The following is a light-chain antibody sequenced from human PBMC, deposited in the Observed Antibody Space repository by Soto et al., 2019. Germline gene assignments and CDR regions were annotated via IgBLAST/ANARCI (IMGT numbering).Light chain of an antibody. CDR3: HQYVSSPLT. CDR2: DAS. CDR1: QSVNSNL. V-gene: IGKV3-20*01. J-gene: IGKJ2*01. Sequence: EIVLPQYPGTLSLSPGEGATVSCRASQSVNSNLLAWFQQKPGQAPSLLIHDASSRATGIQDRFSGSASGKFFTLSISRLEPEGFAVYYCHQYVSSPLTFGQGPNLELK.